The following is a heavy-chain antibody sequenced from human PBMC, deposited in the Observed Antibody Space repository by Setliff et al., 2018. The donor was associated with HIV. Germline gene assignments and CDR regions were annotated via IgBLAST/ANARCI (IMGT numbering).Heavy chain of an antibody. Sequence: GGSLRLSCAASGFTFSSYWMHWVRQAPGKGLVWVSHISNDGTRTNYADSVKGRFPISRDNAKNTLYLQMNNLRAEDTAVYYCVTSPNIVSRWGQGTLVTVSS. J-gene: IGHJ4*02. CDR3: VTSPNIVSR. V-gene: IGHV3-74*01. CDR2: ISNDGTRT. CDR1: GFTFSSYW. D-gene: IGHD5-12*01.